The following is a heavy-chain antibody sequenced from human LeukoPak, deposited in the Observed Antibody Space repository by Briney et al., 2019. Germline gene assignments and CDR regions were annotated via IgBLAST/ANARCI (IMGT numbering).Heavy chain of an antibody. J-gene: IGHJ3*02. D-gene: IGHD1-26*01. CDR2: INSKSDDI. CDR1: GFMFSSYS. CDR3: ARDWVVGATSYDAFDI. Sequence: GGSLRLSCAASGFMFSSYSMNWVRQAPGKGLEWLSYINSKSDDIYHADSVKGRFTVSRDNAKNSLYLHMNSLRAEDTAVYYCARDWVVGATSYDAFDIWGQGTMVTDSS. V-gene: IGHV3-48*01.